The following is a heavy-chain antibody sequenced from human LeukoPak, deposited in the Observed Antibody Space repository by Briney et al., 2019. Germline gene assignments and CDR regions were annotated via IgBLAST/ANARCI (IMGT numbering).Heavy chain of an antibody. D-gene: IGHD7-27*01. J-gene: IGHJ4*02. V-gene: IGHV4-34*01. Sequence: SETLSLTCAVYGGSFSGYYWSWIRQPPGKGLEWIGEINHSGSTNYNPSLKSRVTISVDTSKNQFSLKLSSVTAADTAVYYCARRLNWESIDYWGQGTLVTVSS. CDR3: ARRLNWESIDY. CDR1: GGSFSGYY. CDR2: INHSGST.